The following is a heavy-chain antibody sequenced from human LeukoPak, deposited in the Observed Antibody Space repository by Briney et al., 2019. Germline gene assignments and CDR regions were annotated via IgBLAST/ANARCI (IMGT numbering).Heavy chain of an antibody. Sequence: GGSLRLSCAASGFTFITYWMHWVRQAPGKGLEWVSYISSSGSTIYYADSVKGRFTISRDNAKNSLYLQMNSLRAEDTAVYYCASPSGYESGLGYWGQGTLVTVSS. CDR2: ISSSGSTI. CDR1: GFTFITYW. D-gene: IGHD5-12*01. CDR3: ASPSGYESGLGY. J-gene: IGHJ4*02. V-gene: IGHV3-11*01.